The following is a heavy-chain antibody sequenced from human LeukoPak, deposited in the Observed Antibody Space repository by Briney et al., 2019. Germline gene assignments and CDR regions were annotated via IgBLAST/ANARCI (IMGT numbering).Heavy chain of an antibody. D-gene: IGHD2-2*01. V-gene: IGHV4-34*01. J-gene: IGHJ5*02. CDR3: ARVVGIAVVPGATEGNYFDP. Sequence: PSDTLSLTCGVYGGSFSNYFWTWIRQSPAKGLEWVGEINESGDTDYNPSLKRRANISIDTSRSQFSLTLSSVTAADTAMYYCARVVGIAVVPGATEGNYFDPWGQGTQVTVSS. CDR2: INESGDT. CDR1: GGSFSNYF.